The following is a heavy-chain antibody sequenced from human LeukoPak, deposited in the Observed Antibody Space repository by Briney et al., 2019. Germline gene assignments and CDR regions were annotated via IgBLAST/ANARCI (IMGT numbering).Heavy chain of an antibody. V-gene: IGHV1-18*01. Sequence: ASVKVSCKASGYTFTSYGISWVRQAPGQGLEWMGWISAYNGNTNYAQKLQGRVTMNTVKSTSTAYMELRSLRSDDTAVYYCARDPGIRWYMDVWGKGTTVTVSS. J-gene: IGHJ6*03. CDR1: GYTFTSYG. CDR3: ARDPGIRWYMDV. D-gene: IGHD4-23*01. CDR2: ISAYNGNT.